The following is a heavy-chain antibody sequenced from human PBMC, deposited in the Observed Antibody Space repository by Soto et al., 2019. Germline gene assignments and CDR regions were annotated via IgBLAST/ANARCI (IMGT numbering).Heavy chain of an antibody. D-gene: IGHD5-18*01. V-gene: IGHV1-69*04. Sequence: ASVKVSCKASGGTFSSYTISWVRQAPGQGLEWMGRIIPILGIANYAQKFQGRVTITADKSTSTAYMELSGLRSEDTAVYYCAREIQLWFFDYWGQGTLVTVSS. CDR3: AREIQLWFFDY. J-gene: IGHJ4*02. CDR2: IIPILGIA. CDR1: GGTFSSYT.